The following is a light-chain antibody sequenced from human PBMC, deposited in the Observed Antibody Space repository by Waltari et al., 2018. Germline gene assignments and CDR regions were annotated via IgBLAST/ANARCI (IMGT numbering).Light chain of an antibody. CDR1: SSDVGASNY. CDR3: SSYLSGVNLYV. J-gene: IGLJ1*01. V-gene: IGLV2-14*03. CDR2: DVT. Sequence: QSALTQPASVSGSPGQSITISCTGTSSDVGASNYVSWYQQHPGKAPKLMIYDVTKRASGVSGRFSGSTSGDTASLTSSRLQAEDEADYYCSSYLSGVNLYVFGTGTKVTVL.